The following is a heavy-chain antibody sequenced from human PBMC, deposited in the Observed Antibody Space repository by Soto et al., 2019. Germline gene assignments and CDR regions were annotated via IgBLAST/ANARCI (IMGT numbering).Heavy chain of an antibody. V-gene: IGHV4-4*02. D-gene: IGHD3-10*01. CDR1: GGSLSSTHW. Sequence: QVQLQESGPGLVKPSGTLSLTCAVSGGSLSSTHWWSWVRQPPRKGLEWIGEIYHTGTTNYNPSLQRRVTISVDKSNNQFSLNLSSVTAADTAVYYCARDPYYYDSGDKGGFDPWGQGTLVTVSS. J-gene: IGHJ5*02. CDR3: ARDPYYYDSGDKGGFDP. CDR2: IYHTGTT.